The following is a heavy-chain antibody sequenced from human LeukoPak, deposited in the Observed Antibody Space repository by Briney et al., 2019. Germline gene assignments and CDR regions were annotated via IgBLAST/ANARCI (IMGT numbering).Heavy chain of an antibody. V-gene: IGHV1-8*01. CDR3: ARVQCSGGSCYGAYYFDY. D-gene: IGHD2-15*01. J-gene: IGHJ4*02. CDR1: GYTFTSYD. Sequence: ASVKVSCKAPGYTFTSYDINWVRQATGQGLEWMGWMNPNSGNTGYAQKFQGRVTMTRNTSISTAYMELRSLRSDDTAVYYCARVQCSGGSCYGAYYFDYWGQGTLVTVSS. CDR2: MNPNSGNT.